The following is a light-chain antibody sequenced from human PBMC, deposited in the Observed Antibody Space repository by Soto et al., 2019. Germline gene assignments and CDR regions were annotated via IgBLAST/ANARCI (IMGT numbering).Light chain of an antibody. CDR3: SSYTSSSTLYV. V-gene: IGLV2-14*01. CDR2: DVS. CDR1: SSDVGGYNY. J-gene: IGLJ1*01. Sequence: QSALAQPASVSGSPGQSITISCTGTSSDVGGYNYVSWYQQHPVKVPKLMIYDVSNRPLGVSNRFSGSKSGNTASLIISGLQAEAEADYYCSSYTSSSTLYVFGTGTKVTVL.